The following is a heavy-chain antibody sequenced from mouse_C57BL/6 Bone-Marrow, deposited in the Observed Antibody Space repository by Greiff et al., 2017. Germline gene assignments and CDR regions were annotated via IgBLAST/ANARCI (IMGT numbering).Heavy chain of an antibody. J-gene: IGHJ2*01. CDR2: IDPSDSYT. V-gene: IGHV1-50*01. Sequence: VQLQQSGAELVKPGASVKLSCKASGYTFTSYWMQWVKQRPGQGLEWIGEIDPSDSYTNYNQKFKGKATLTVDTSSSTAYMQLSSLTSEDSAVYYCARWLGRDYFDYWGQGTTLTVSS. CDR3: ARWLGRDYFDY. D-gene: IGHD4-1*01. CDR1: GYTFTSYW.